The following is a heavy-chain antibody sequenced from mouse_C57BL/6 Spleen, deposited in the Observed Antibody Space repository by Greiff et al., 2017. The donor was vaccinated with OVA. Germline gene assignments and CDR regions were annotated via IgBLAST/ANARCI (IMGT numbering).Heavy chain of an antibody. CDR2: IDPANGNT. CDR1: GFNIKNTY. CDR3: ARCMDERSSGYYAMDY. V-gene: IGHV14-3*01. D-gene: IGHD3-2*02. Sequence: VQLQQSVAELVRPGASVKLSCTASGFNIKNTYMHWVKQRPEQGLEWIGRIDPANGNTKYAPKFQGKATITADTSSNTAYLQLSSLTSEDTAIYYCARCMDERSSGYYAMDYWGQGTSVTVSS. J-gene: IGHJ4*01.